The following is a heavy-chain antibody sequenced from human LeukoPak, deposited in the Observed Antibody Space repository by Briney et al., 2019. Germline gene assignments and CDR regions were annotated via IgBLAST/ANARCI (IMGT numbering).Heavy chain of an antibody. D-gene: IGHD4-17*01. J-gene: IGHJ4*02. CDR1: GFTFSSYG. Sequence: GGSLRLSCAASGFTFSSYGMHWVRQAPGKGLEWVAVISYDGSKKYYADSVKGRFTISRDNSKNTLYLQMNSLRAEDTAVYYCARDRSTVTTWVDYWGQGTLVTVSS. V-gene: IGHV3-30*03. CDR3: ARDRSTVTTWVDY. CDR2: ISYDGSKK.